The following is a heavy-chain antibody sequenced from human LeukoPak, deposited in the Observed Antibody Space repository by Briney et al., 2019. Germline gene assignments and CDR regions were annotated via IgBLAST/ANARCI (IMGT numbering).Heavy chain of an antibody. CDR3: VKVRDYYDSSGYYPDAFDI. D-gene: IGHD3-22*01. Sequence: GGSLRLSCAASGLPFSSYGMSWVRQAPGKGLEWVSAISGSGGSTYYADSVKGRFTISRDNSKNTLYLQMNSLRAEDTAVYYCVKVRDYYDSSGYYPDAFDIWGQGTMVSVSS. CDR2: ISGSGGST. J-gene: IGHJ3*02. CDR1: GLPFSSYG. V-gene: IGHV3-23*01.